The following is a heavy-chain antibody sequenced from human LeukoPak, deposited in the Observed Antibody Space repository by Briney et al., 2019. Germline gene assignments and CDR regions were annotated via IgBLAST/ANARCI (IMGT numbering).Heavy chain of an antibody. CDR1: GYTFTDYG. CDR2: TSGYNANT. CDR3: ARGGILRPFDI. V-gene: IGHV1-18*01. Sequence: ASVKVSCKASGYTFTDYGISWVRQAPGQGLEWMGWTSGYNANTNSAQNLQGRVTLTTDTSSSTAYMELRSLTSDDTAIHYCARGGILRPFDIWGQGTMVTVSS. J-gene: IGHJ3*02. D-gene: IGHD3-10*01.